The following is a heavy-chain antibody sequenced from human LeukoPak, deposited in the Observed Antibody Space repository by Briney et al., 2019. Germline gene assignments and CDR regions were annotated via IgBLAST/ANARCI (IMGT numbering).Heavy chain of an antibody. J-gene: IGHJ4*02. V-gene: IGHV3-53*01. Sequence: GGSLRLSCAASGFIVSSNYMSWVRQAPGKGLEWVSGITYSSGYTYYADSVKGRFTISRDNSRNTLYLQMNSLRAEDTAVYYCAKDPSDLGGSGSNNYFDCWGQGTLVTASS. CDR3: AKDPSDLGGSGSNNYFDC. CDR2: ITYSSGYT. CDR1: GFIVSSNY. D-gene: IGHD3-10*01.